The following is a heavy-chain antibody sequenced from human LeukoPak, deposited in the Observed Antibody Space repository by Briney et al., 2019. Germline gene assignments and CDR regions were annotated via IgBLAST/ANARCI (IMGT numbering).Heavy chain of an antibody. D-gene: IGHD6-19*01. CDR2: TYYRSKWYN. V-gene: IGHV6-1*01. CDR1: GDSVPSNSAA. CDR3: ARGWGAVAGPFDY. J-gene: IGHJ4*02. Sequence: SQTLSLTCAISGDSVPSNSAAWNWLRQSPSRGLEWLGRTYYRSKWYNAYAVSVKSRITINPDTSKNQFSLQLNSVTPEDTAVYYCARGWGAVAGPFDYWGQGTLVTVSS.